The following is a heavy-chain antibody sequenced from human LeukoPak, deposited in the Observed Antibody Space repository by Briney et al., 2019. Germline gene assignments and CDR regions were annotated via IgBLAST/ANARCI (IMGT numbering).Heavy chain of an antibody. V-gene: IGHV1-8*02. CDR2: MNPNSGNT. Sequence: ASVKVSCKASGGTFSSYAINWVRQATGQGLEWMGWMNPNSGNTGYAQKFQGRVTMTRNTSISTAYMELSSLRSEDTAVYYCARAPLYYYYYGMDVWGQGTTVTVSS. CDR3: ARAPLYYYYYGMDV. J-gene: IGHJ6*02. CDR1: GGTFSSYA.